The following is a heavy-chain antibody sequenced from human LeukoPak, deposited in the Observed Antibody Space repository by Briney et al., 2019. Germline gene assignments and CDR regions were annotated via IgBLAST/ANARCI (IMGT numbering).Heavy chain of an antibody. V-gene: IGHV4-39*01. CDR2: IYYSGST. Sequence: SETLSLTCAVYGGSFSSYYWGWIRQPPGKGLEWIGSIYYSGSTYYNPSLKSRVTISVDTSKNQFSLKLSSVTAADTAVYYCAVYYYDSSGYYYAAEYFQHWGQGTLVTVSS. CDR1: GGSFSSYY. D-gene: IGHD3-22*01. J-gene: IGHJ1*01. CDR3: AVYYYDSSGYYYAAEYFQH.